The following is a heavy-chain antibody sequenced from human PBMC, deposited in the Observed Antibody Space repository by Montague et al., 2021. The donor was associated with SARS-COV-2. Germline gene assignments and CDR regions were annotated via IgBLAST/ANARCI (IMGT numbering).Heavy chain of an antibody. CDR2: ISISGGST. D-gene: IGHD6-13*01. Sequence: SLRLSCAASGFTFTSYAMSWVRQAPGKGLEWVSTISISGGSTYYADSVKGRFTISRDNAKNSLYLQMNSLRAEDTAVYCCARVKQQLVVYYYYYMDVWGKGTTVTVSS. J-gene: IGHJ6*03. CDR3: ARVKQQLVVYYYYYMDV. CDR1: GFTFTSYA. V-gene: IGHV3-23*01.